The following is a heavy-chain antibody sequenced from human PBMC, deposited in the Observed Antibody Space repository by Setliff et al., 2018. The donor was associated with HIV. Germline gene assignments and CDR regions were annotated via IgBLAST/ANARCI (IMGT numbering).Heavy chain of an antibody. J-gene: IGHJ4*02. Sequence: SCAASGFTFSTYWMSWVRQAPGKGLEWMANIKQDGSEKYYVDSVKGRFTISRDNAKNSLYLQMNSLRAEDTAVYYCARVGTDMAIEGYYFDYWGQGTLVTVSS. CDR1: GFTFSTYW. V-gene: IGHV3-7*01. CDR3: ARVGTDMAIEGYYFDY. D-gene: IGHD5-18*01. CDR2: IKQDGSEK.